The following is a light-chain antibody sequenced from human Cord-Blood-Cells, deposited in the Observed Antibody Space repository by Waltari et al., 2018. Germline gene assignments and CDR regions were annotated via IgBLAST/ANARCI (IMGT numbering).Light chain of an antibody. CDR3: SSYTSSGTYG. Sequence: QSALTQPASASGSPGQSITISCTGTSSDVGGYNYVSWYQQHPGNAPKLMIDEVSSLSLWVFIRLSGSESGNSAFLSVSGLQGEDEADYYCSSYTSSGTYGFGTGTKVTGL. CDR1: SSDVGGYNY. J-gene: IGLJ1*01. CDR2: EVS. V-gene: IGLV2-14*01.